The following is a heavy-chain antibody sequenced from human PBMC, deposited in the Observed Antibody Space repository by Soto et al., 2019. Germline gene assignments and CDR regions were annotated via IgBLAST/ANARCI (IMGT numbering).Heavy chain of an antibody. CDR3: ATTPAARLWFDP. Sequence: ASVKVSCKVSGYTLTELSMHWVRQAPGKGLEWMGGFDPEDGETIYAQKFQGRVTMTEDTSTDTAYMELSSLRSEDTAVYYCATTPAARLWFDPWGQGTLVTVSS. V-gene: IGHV1-24*01. D-gene: IGHD2-2*01. CDR2: FDPEDGET. J-gene: IGHJ5*02. CDR1: GYTLTELS.